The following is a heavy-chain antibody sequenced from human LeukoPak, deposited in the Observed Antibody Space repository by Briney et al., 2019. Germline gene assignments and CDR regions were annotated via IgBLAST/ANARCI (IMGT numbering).Heavy chain of an antibody. Sequence: SETLSLTCTVSVGSISTSSYYWAWIRQPPGKGLEWIGSIYYSGNTYYNSSLESRVTISVDTSDKHFSLELTSVTAADTAVYYCARPRSLAAPSSWFDPWGQGTLVIVSS. CDR3: ARPRSLAAPSSWFDP. CDR1: VGSISTSSYY. CDR2: IYYSGNT. D-gene: IGHD2-15*01. V-gene: IGHV4-39*01. J-gene: IGHJ5*02.